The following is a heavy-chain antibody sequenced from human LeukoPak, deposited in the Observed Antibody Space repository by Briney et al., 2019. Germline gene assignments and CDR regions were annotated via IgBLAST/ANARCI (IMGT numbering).Heavy chain of an antibody. CDR1: GFTFNSQN. J-gene: IGHJ4*02. V-gene: IGHV3-30*02. CDR3: VKNGWMDD. D-gene: IGHD5-12*01. Sequence: PGGSLRLSCATSGFTFNSQNGNCVPPSPTLGLDWVAFIRTNGVEKHYADAVRGRFTISRDNYANKMFLDMDSLKPEDTAVYYCVKNGWMDDWGQGTLVTVSS. CDR2: IRTNGVEK.